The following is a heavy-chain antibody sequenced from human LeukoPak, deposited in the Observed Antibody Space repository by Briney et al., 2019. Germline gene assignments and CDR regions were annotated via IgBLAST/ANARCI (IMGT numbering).Heavy chain of an antibody. CDR1: GYTFTSYY. J-gene: IGHJ4*02. Sequence: ASVKVSCKASGYTFTSYYMHWVRQAPGQGLEWMGIINPSGGSTSYAQKFQGRVTMTRDTSTSTVYMELSSLRPEDTDVYYCARGSAAAGTLSSYYFDYWGQGTLVTVSS. CDR2: INPSGGST. D-gene: IGHD6-13*01. CDR3: ARGSAAAGTLSSYYFDY. V-gene: IGHV1-46*01.